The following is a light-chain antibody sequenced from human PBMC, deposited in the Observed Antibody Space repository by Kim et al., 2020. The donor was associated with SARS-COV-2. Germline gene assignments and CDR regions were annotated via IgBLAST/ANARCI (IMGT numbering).Light chain of an antibody. V-gene: IGKV1-12*01. CDR3: QQANTFPPWT. Sequence: IQMTQSPSSVSASIGGRVTITCRASQDISTSLAWYQQKPGEAPKLLIYAASSLESGVPSRFSGSGSGTDFTLTIARLQPDDSATYYCQQANTFPPWTFGQGTKVDIK. CDR2: AAS. J-gene: IGKJ1*01. CDR1: QDISTS.